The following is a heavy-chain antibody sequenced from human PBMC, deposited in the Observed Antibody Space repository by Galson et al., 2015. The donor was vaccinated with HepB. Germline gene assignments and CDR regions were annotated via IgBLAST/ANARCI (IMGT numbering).Heavy chain of an antibody. CDR3: ARERDIVVVPAARTDAFDI. CDR1: GGTFSSYA. V-gene: IGHV1-69*13. Sequence: SVKVSCKASGGTFSSYAISWVRQAPGQGLEWMGGIIPIFGTANYAQKFQGRVTITADESTSTAYMELSSLRSEGTAVYYCARERDIVVVPAARTDAFDIWGQGTMVTVSS. J-gene: IGHJ3*02. D-gene: IGHD2-2*01. CDR2: IIPIFGTA.